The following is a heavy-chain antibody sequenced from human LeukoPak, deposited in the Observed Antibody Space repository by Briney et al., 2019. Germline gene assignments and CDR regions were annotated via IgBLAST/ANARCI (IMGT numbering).Heavy chain of an antibody. J-gene: IGHJ4*02. CDR2: INPNSGGT. CDR3: ARMARYYDSSGHLWPLDY. V-gene: IGHV1-2*02. CDR1: GYTFTGYY. D-gene: IGHD3-22*01. Sequence: ASVKVSCKASGYTFTGYYMHWVRQAPGQGLEWMGWINPNSGGTNYAQKFQGRVTMTRDTSISTAYMELSRLRSDDTAVYYCARMARYYDSSGHLWPLDYWGQGTLVTVSP.